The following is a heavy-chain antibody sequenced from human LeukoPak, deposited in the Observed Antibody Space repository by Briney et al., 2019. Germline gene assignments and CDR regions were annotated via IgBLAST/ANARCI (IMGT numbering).Heavy chain of an antibody. V-gene: IGHV4-39*07. CDR3: ATFGESRPFDY. J-gene: IGHJ4*02. Sequence: SETLSLTCTVSGGSISSSSYYWGWIRQPPGKGLEWIGSIYYSGSTNYNPSLKSRVTISVDTSKNQFSLKLSSVTAADTAVYYCATFGESRPFDYWGQGTLVTVSS. D-gene: IGHD3-10*01. CDR2: IYYSGST. CDR1: GGSISSSSYY.